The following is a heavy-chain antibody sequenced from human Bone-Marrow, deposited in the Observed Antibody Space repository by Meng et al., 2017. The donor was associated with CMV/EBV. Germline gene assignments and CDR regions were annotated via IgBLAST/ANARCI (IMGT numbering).Heavy chain of an antibody. V-gene: IGHV1-46*01. D-gene: IGHD2-2*01. CDR1: GYTFTSYY. Sequence: ASVKVSCKASGYTFTSYYMNWVRQAPGQGLEWMGIINPSGGSTSYAQKFQGRVTMTRDTSTSTVYMELSSLRSEDTAVYYCARGGLVVVPAALRPNWFDPWGQGTRVTGYS. J-gene: IGHJ5*02. CDR2: INPSGGST. CDR3: ARGGLVVVPAALRPNWFDP.